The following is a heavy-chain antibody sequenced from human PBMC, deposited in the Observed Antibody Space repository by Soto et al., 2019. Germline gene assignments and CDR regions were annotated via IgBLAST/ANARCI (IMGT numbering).Heavy chain of an antibody. D-gene: IGHD3-9*01. CDR3: ARAPRYYDILTCYYSTGFDY. CDR1: GFTFSSYD. Sequence: GGSLRLSCAASGFTFSSYDMHWVRQATGKGLEWVSAIGTAGDTYYPGSVKGRFTISRENAKNSLYLQMNSLRAGDTAVYYCARAPRYYDILTCYYSTGFDYWGQGTLVTVS. J-gene: IGHJ4*02. V-gene: IGHV3-13*04. CDR2: IGTAGDT.